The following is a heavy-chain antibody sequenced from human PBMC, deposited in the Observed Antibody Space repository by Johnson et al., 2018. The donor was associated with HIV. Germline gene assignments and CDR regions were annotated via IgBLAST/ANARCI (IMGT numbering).Heavy chain of an antibody. CDR3: ATSTAYDAFDI. V-gene: IGHV3-33*08. D-gene: IGHD1-1*01. Sequence: QVQLVESGGGLVQPGGSLRLSCAASGFTFSSYEMNWVRQAPGKGLEWVAVISYDGSNKNYADSVKGRFTISRDNSKNTLYLQMNSLRAEDTAVYYCATSTAYDAFDIWGQGTMVTVSS. CDR1: GFTFSSYE. J-gene: IGHJ3*02. CDR2: ISYDGSNK.